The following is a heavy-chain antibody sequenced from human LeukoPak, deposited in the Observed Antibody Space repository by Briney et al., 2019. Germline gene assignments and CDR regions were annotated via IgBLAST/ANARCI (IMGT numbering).Heavy chain of an antibody. CDR1: GFTFSRYV. CDR2: ISDSGGST. CDR3: AKPRGDYYASGTYYGAFDI. D-gene: IGHD3-10*01. V-gene: IGHV3-23*01. J-gene: IGHJ3*02. Sequence: GGSLRLSCAASGFTFSRYVMSWVRQAPGKGLEWVSAISDSGGSTYYGDSVKGRFTISRDNSKNTLYLQMNSLSAGDTAIYYCAKPRGDYYASGTYYGAFDIWGQGTMVTVSS.